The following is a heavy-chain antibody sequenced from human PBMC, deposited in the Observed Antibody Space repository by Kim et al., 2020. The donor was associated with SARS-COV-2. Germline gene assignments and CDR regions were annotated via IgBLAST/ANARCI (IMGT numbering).Heavy chain of an antibody. D-gene: IGHD1-26*01. Sequence: GGSLRLSCAASGFTFSSYAMHWVRQAPGKGLEWVAVISYDGSNKYYADSVKGRFTISRDNSKNTLYLQMNSLRAEDTAVYYCARGGGSYYAGSHFDYWGQGTLVTVSS. J-gene: IGHJ4*02. CDR3: ARGGGSYYAGSHFDY. V-gene: IGHV3-30*04. CDR2: ISYDGSNK. CDR1: GFTFSSYA.